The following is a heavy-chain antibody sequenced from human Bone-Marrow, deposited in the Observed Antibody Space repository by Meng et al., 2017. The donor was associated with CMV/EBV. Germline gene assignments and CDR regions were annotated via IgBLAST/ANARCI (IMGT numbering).Heavy chain of an antibody. Sequence: GESLKISCAASGFTFSSYAMNWVRQAPGKGLEWVSAISGSGDSTYYADSVKGRFTISRDNSKNTLYLQINSLRSEDTAVYYCARPCGGSYRYWVYFYYWDQGTLVTVSS. D-gene: IGHD2-21*02. CDR1: GFTFSSYA. V-gene: IGHV3-23*01. J-gene: IGHJ4*02. CDR2: ISGSGDST. CDR3: ARPCGGSYRYWVYFYY.